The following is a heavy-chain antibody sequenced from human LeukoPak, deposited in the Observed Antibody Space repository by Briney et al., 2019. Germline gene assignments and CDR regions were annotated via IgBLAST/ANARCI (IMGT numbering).Heavy chain of an antibody. CDR3: AASSGVTLGRF. V-gene: IGHV4-59*06. CDR2: IHYTGGT. CDR1: GFTFSSYA. J-gene: IGHJ4*02. Sequence: KPGGSLRLSCAASGFTFSSYALNWIRQHPGKGLEWIGYIHYTGGTSYNPSLKSRVTMSMETSMNQLSLKLSSLTAADTAVYYCAASSGVTLGRFWGQGTLVTVSS. D-gene: IGHD4/OR15-4a*01.